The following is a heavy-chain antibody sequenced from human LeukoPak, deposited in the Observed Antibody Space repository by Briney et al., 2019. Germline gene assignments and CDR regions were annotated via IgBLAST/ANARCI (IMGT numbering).Heavy chain of an antibody. J-gene: IGHJ4*02. D-gene: IGHD5-18*01. CDR3: AHGNRGYSYGYRGLFDY. Sequence: SVKVSCKASGYTFPSYFMHWVRQAPGQGLEWMGGIIPIFGTANYAQKFQGRVTITADESTSTAYMELSSLRSEDTAVYYCAHGNRGYSYGYRGLFDYWGQGTLVTVSS. V-gene: IGHV1-69*13. CDR1: GYTFPSYF. CDR2: IIPIFGTA.